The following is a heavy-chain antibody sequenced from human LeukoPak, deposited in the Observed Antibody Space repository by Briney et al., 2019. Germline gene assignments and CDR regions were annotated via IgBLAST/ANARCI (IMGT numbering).Heavy chain of an antibody. V-gene: IGHV3-23*01. D-gene: IGHD2-2*01. CDR1: GFTFSSYA. J-gene: IGHJ4*02. Sequence: GGSLRLSCAASGFTFSSYAMSWVRQAPGKGLEWVSAISGSGGSTYYVDSVKGRFTISRDNSKNSLYLQMNSLRAEDMALYYCAKDDCSSTSCQIDYWGQGTLVTVSS. CDR2: ISGSGGST. CDR3: AKDDCSSTSCQIDY.